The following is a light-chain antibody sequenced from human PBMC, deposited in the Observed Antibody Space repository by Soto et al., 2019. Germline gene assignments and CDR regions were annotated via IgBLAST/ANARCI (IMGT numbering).Light chain of an antibody. CDR1: SSDVGGYDY. V-gene: IGLV2-14*01. Sequence: QSVLTQPASVSGSPGQSITISCTGTSSDVGGYDYVSWYQQYAGKAPKLTIYNVRNRPSGVSNRFSGSKSGNTASLTISGLQPEDEADYFCSSYTNSGTVLFGGGTQLTV. J-gene: IGLJ2*01. CDR3: SSYTNSGTVL. CDR2: NVR.